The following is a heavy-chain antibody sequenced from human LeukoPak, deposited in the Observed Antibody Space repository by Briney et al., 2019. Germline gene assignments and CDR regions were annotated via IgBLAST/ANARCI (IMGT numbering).Heavy chain of an antibody. CDR1: GFTVSSNY. D-gene: IGHD4-17*01. CDR3: AKDLSTVTSQRSYGMDV. V-gene: IGHV3-66*03. CDR2: IGALGGST. Sequence: GGSLRLSCAASGFTVSSNYMSWVRQAPGKGLEWVSTIGALGGSTNYAASVKGRFTISRDNSKNTLYLQMNSLRAEDTAVYYCAKDLSTVTSQRSYGMDVWGQGTTVTVSS. J-gene: IGHJ6*02.